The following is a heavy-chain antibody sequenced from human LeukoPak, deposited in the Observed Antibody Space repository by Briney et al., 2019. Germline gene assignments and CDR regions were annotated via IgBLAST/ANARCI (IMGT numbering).Heavy chain of an antibody. D-gene: IGHD3-10*01. CDR1: GFTVSSNS. J-gene: IGHJ5*02. CDR2: IYHSGST. V-gene: IGHV4-4*02. Sequence: GSLRLSCTVSGFTVSSNSMSWVRQPPGKGLEWIGEIYHSGSTNYNPSLKSRVTISVDKSKNQFSLKLSSVTAADTAVYYCARSPRGFGELFFNWFDPWGQGTLVTVSS. CDR3: ARSPRGFGELFFNWFDP.